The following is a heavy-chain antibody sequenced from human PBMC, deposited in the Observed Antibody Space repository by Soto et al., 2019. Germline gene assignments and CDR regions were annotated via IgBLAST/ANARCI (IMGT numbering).Heavy chain of an antibody. J-gene: IGHJ6*02. CDR3: ARVYYSNLPYYFYYMDV. Sequence: GGSLRLSCASSGFTFSSYSMNLVRQAPGKGLEWVSSSSSSSTYIYYADSVKGRFTISRDNAKNSLYLQMNSLRAEDTAVYFCARVYYSNLPYYFYYMDVWGQGTTVTVSS. D-gene: IGHD4-4*01. V-gene: IGHV3-21*01. CDR1: GFTFSSYS. CDR2: SSSSSTYI.